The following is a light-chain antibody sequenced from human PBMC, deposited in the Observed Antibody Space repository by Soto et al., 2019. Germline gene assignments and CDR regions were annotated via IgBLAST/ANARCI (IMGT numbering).Light chain of an antibody. Sequence: EIVLTQSPGTLSLSPGERATLSCRASQSVNSNYLAWYQQKPGQAPRLLMYDTSTRATGIPDRFSGSGSGTDFTLTISSLEPEDFAVYYCQQYGSSPRTFGQGTKVDIK. J-gene: IGKJ1*01. CDR3: QQYGSSPRT. V-gene: IGKV3-20*01. CDR1: QSVNSNY. CDR2: DTS.